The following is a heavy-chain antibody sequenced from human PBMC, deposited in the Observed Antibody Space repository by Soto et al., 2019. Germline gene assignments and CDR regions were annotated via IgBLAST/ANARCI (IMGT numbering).Heavy chain of an antibody. V-gene: IGHV1-18*01. CDR3: ARPLGYCSGGSCPHDAFAI. D-gene: IGHD2-15*01. Sequence: ASVKVSCKASGYTFTSYGISWVRQAPGQGLEWMGWISAYNGNTNYAQKLQGRVTMTTDTSTSTAYMELRSLRSDDTAVYYCARPLGYCSGGSCPHDAFAIWGQGTMDTVSS. J-gene: IGHJ3*02. CDR1: GYTFTSYG. CDR2: ISAYNGNT.